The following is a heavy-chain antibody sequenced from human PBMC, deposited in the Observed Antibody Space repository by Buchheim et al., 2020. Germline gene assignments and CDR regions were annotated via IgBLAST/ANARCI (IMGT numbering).Heavy chain of an antibody. CDR1: GGSISSGGYY. V-gene: IGHV4-31*03. CDR3: ARLIGRYFSYCGGDCLYFDY. D-gene: IGHD2-21*02. Sequence: QVQLQESGPGLVKPSQTLSLTCTVSGGSISSGGYYWSWIRQHPGKGLEWIGYIYYSGSTYYNPSLKSRVTISVDTSKNKFSLKLSSVTAADTAVYYCARLIGRYFSYCGGDCLYFDYWGQGTL. J-gene: IGHJ4*02. CDR2: IYYSGST.